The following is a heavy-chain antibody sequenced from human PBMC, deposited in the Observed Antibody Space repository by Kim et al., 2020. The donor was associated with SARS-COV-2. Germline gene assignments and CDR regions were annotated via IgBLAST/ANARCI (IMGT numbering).Heavy chain of an antibody. Sequence: GGSLRLSCAASGFTFSSYAMSWVRQAPGKGLEWVSVIYSGGSSTYYADSVKGRFTISRDNSKNTLYLQMNSLRAEDTAVYYCAKEGGPRVRAFDYWGQGTLVTVSS. CDR1: GFTFSSYA. V-gene: IGHV3-23*03. CDR3: AKEGGPRVRAFDY. D-gene: IGHD1-26*01. J-gene: IGHJ4*02. CDR2: IYSGGSST.